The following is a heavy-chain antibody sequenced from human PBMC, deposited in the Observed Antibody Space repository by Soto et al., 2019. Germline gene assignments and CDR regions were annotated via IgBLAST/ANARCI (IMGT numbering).Heavy chain of an antibody. V-gene: IGHV1-18*01. CDR2: ISAYNGNT. J-gene: IGHJ4*02. CDR3: ARDVDTAMVFSFIRTLYSFDY. CDR1: GYTFTSYG. D-gene: IGHD5-18*01. Sequence: ASVKVSCKASGYTFTSYGISWVRQAPGQGLEWMGWISAYNGNTNYAQKLQGRVTMTTDTSTSTAYMELRSLRSDDTAVYYCARDVDTAMVFSFIRTLYSFDYWGQGTLVTVSS.